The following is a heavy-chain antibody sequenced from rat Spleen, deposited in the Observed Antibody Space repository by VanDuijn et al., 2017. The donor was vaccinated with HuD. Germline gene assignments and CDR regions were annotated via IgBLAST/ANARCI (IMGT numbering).Heavy chain of an antibody. D-gene: IGHD1-11*01. Sequence: EVQLVESGGGLVQPGRSLKLSCTASGFTLSNYGMAWVCQTPTRGLEWVASISYDGGNTYYGDSVKGRFTIFRENAKSSLYLQMNSLRSEDTATYYCTTGKEGIGYWGQGVMVTVSS. J-gene: IGHJ2*01. CDR3: TTGKEGIGY. CDR1: GFTLSNYG. CDR2: ISYDGGNT. V-gene: IGHV5-20*01.